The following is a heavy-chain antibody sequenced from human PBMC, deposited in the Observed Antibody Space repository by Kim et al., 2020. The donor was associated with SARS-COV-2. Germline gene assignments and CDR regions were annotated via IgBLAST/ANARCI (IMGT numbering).Heavy chain of an antibody. J-gene: IGHJ6*02. Sequence: GGSLRLSCAASGFTFSAYGMNWVRQAPGKGLEWVSAISASGTSTYDADSVKGRFTISRDNSKNTLYLQMNSLRAEDTAVYYCAKRKGYHGSGYIDVWGQGTPVTVSS. CDR2: ISASGTST. CDR1: GFTFSAYG. CDR3: AKRKGYHGSGYIDV. V-gene: IGHV3-23*01. D-gene: IGHD3-10*01.